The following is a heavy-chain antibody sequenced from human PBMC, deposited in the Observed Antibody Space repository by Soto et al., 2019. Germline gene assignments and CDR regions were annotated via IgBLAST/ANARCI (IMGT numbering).Heavy chain of an antibody. D-gene: IGHD6-19*01. CDR3: ARYGHEIDVRSWTYSSGWYGWFDP. Sequence: EVQLVQSGAEVKKPGESLKISCKGSGYSFTSYWIGWVRHMPGKGLEWTGIIYPGDSDTRYRPSFQGQVTISADKSISTAYMQWSSLKASDNDMYYCARYGHEIDVRSWTYSSGWYGWFDPWAQGTLVTVSS. V-gene: IGHV5-51*01. CDR2: IYPGDSDT. CDR1: GYSFTSYW. J-gene: IGHJ5*02.